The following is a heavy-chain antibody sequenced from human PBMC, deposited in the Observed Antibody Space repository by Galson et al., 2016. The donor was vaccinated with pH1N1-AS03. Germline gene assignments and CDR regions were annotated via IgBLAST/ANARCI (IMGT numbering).Heavy chain of an antibody. J-gene: IGHJ4*02. Sequence: SLRLSCAASGFGFNIYAMSWVRQAPGKGLQWVSGTSGSGAGIYYADSLKGRFSISRDNSRNTLYLQVNGLRAEDTAVYFCAAGILQQLAYYFTYWGQGTLVTVSS. CDR2: TSGSGAGI. CDR1: GFGFNIYA. CDR3: AAGILQQLAYYFTY. V-gene: IGHV3-23*01. D-gene: IGHD6-13*01.